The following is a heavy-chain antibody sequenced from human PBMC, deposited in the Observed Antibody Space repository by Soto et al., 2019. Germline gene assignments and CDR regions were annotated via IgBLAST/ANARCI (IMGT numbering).Heavy chain of an antibody. Sequence: EVQLVESGGGLVQPGGSLRLSCAASGFTFSDFWMTWVRQAPGKGLEWVADIKQDGSEIYYVDSVKGRFTISRDNAKNSLYLQMNSLRAEDTAVYYCARDPNWNYYGMDVWGQGTTVTVSS. V-gene: IGHV3-7*01. CDR1: GFTFSDFW. D-gene: IGHD1-1*01. CDR2: IKQDGSEI. J-gene: IGHJ6*02. CDR3: ARDPNWNYYGMDV.